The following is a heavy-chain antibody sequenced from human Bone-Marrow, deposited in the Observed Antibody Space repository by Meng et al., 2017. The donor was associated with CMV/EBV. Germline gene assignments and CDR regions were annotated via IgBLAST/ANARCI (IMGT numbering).Heavy chain of an antibody. CDR3: ARERQLVLGYYGMDV. J-gene: IGHJ6*02. V-gene: IGHV1-2*02. CDR2: INPNSGGT. CDR1: GYTFTGYY. D-gene: IGHD6-6*01. Sequence: ASVKVSCKASGYTFTGYYMHWVRQAPGQGLEWMGWINPNSGGTNYAQKFQGRVTMTRDTSISTAYMELSRLRSDDTAVYYCARERQLVLGYYGMDVWGQGTTVTVSS.